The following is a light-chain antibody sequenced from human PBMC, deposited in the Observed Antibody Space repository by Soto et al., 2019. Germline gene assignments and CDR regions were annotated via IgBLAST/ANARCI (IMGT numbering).Light chain of an antibody. J-gene: IGKJ1*01. V-gene: IGKV3-15*01. CDR3: QQYNNWPPWT. Sequence: EIVMTQSPATLSVSPGERATLSCRASQSLSNNLAWYQQKPGQAPRLLIYGASTRATGIPARFSGSGSGTEFTLTISSLQSEDFAVYYCQQYNNWPPWTFGQRTKVEIK. CDR2: GAS. CDR1: QSLSNN.